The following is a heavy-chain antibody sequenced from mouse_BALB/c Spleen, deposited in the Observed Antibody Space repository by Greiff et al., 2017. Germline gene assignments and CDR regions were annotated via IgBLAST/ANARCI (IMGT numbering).Heavy chain of an antibody. J-gene: IGHJ4*01. D-gene: IGHD1-2*01. CDR1: GFSLTSYG. CDR3: ARPSSLLRPYAMDY. Sequence: VMLVESGPGLVAPSQSLSITCTVSGFSLTSYGVHWVRQPPGKGLEWLGVIWAGGSTNYNSALMSRLSISKDNSKSQVFLKMNSLQTDDTAMYYCARPSSLLRPYAMDYWGQGTSVTVSS. V-gene: IGHV2-9*02. CDR2: IWAGGST.